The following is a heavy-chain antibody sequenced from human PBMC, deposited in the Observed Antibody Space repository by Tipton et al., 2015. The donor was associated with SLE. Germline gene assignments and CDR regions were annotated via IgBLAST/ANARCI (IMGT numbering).Heavy chain of an antibody. CDR2: IYTSGST. CDR3: AGMSYPREGYFDY. J-gene: IGHJ4*02. CDR1: GGSISSGSYY. D-gene: IGHD1-26*01. V-gene: IGHV4-61*02. Sequence: TLSLTCTVSGGSISSGSYYWSWIRQPAGKGLEWIGRIYTSGSTYYNPSLKSRVTISVDTSKNQFSLKLSSVTAADTAVYYCAGMSYPREGYFDYWGQETLVTVSS.